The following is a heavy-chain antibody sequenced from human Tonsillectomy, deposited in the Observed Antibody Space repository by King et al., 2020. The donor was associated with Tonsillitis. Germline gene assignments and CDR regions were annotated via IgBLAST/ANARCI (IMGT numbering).Heavy chain of an antibody. D-gene: IGHD4-17*01. J-gene: IGHJ2*01. CDR1: GYTFISYT. V-gene: IGHV1-3*01. CDR2: INAGNGDT. CDR3: ARAPSTVTTSRYFDL. Sequence: QLVQSGAEVKKPGASVKVSCKASGYTFISYTMHWVRQAPGQRLEWMGWINAGNGDTKYSQKLQGRVTIIRDTSASTAYMELSSLTSEDTAVYYCARAPSTVTTSRYFDLWGRGTLVTVSS.